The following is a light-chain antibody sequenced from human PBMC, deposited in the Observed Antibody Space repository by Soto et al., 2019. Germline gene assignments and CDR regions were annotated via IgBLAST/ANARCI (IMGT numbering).Light chain of an antibody. CDR2: DAS. CDR1: HNIHGW. V-gene: IGKV1-5*01. J-gene: IGKJ1*01. Sequence: DIQMTQSPSTLSASIGDTVSITCRASHNIHGWLAWYQQKPGNAPKLLISDASTLESGVPSRFSGSGFGTKFTITISSLQSGDLATYYCQQYGSFCTFGQGTSVEIK. CDR3: QQYGSFCT.